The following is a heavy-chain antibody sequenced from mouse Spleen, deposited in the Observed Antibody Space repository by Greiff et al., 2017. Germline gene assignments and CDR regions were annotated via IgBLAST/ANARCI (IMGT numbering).Heavy chain of an antibody. D-gene: IGHD1-1*01. CDR1: GYTFTDYE. V-gene: IGHV1-15*01. J-gene: IGHJ2*01. CDR3: TFTTVVAPYYFDY. CDR2: IDPETGGT. Sequence: QVQLQQSGAELVRPGASVTLSCKASGYTFTDYEMHWVKQTPVHGLEWIGAIDPETGGTAYNQKFKGKAILTADKSSSTAYMELRSLTSEDSAVYYCTFTTVVAPYYFDYWGQGTTLTVSS.